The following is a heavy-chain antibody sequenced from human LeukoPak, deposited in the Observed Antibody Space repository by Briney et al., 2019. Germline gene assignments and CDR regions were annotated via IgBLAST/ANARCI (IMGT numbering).Heavy chain of an antibody. D-gene: IGHD3-16*02. V-gene: IGHV4-39*07. CDR3: ASGHMITFGGVIVYPFDY. CDR2: MYYSGST. J-gene: IGHJ4*02. CDR1: GGSISSSIHY. Sequence: SETLSLTCAVSGGSISSSIHYWAWIRQPPGKGLEWIGSMYYSGSTYYNPSIKSRLTISVDTSKNQFSLKLSSVTAADTAVYYCASGHMITFGGVIVYPFDYWGQGTLVTVSS.